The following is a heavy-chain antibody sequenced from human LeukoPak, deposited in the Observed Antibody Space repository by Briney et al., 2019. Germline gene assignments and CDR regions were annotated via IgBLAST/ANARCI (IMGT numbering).Heavy chain of an antibody. CDR1: GYTFSGYY. V-gene: IGHV1-2*02. Sequence: ASVKVSCKASGYTFSGYYMHWVRQAPGQGLEWMGWINPNSGGTKYVQKFQGRVTMTRDTSISTAYMELSRLRSDDTAVYYCASGSLASYFAHWGRGTLVTVSS. CDR3: ASGSLASYFAH. CDR2: INPNSGGT. D-gene: IGHD3-16*01. J-gene: IGHJ4*02.